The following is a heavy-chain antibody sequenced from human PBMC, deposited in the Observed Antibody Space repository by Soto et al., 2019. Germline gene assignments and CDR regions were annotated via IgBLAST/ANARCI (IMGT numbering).Heavy chain of an antibody. CDR1: GGSVRSGGYY. Sequence: QVQLQESGPGLVKPSETLSLTCTVSGGSVRSGGYYWSWIRQPPGKGLEWIGYIYDSGSTNYNPSLKSRVTISVDMSKNQSSLKLSSVTAADTAVYYCARDHGGDWFDPWGQGTLVTVSS. V-gene: IGHV4-61*08. J-gene: IGHJ5*02. CDR2: IYDSGST. CDR3: ARDHGGDWFDP.